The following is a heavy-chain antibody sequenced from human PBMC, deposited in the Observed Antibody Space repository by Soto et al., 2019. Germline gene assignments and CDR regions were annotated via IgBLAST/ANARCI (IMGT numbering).Heavy chain of an antibody. CDR3: ATLYGEFGGRIHFDF. CDR1: GGSVSSGNW. J-gene: IGHJ4*02. D-gene: IGHD4-17*01. CDR2: IHHSGNT. V-gene: IGHV4-4*02. Sequence: SETLSLTCAVSGGSVSSGNWWSWVRQPPGKGLEWIGEIHHSGNTFYNSSLKSRITFSLDKSKNHFSLSLTSVTAADTAAHYSATLYGEFGGRIHFDFWGQGILVTASS.